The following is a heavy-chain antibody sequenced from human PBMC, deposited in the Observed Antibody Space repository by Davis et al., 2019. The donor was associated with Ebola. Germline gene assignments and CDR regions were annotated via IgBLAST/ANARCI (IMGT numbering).Heavy chain of an antibody. Sequence: GGSLRLSCVASGFTLNNAWMSWVRQAPGKGLEWVSSISASGTNTHYTDSVKDRVTISRDNSRNTVFLQMVGLRAEDTAVYYCAKGTAVGTREIDSWGQGTLVTVSS. CDR2: ISASGTNT. CDR3: AKGTAVGTREIDS. CDR1: GFTLNNAW. J-gene: IGHJ4*02. D-gene: IGHD6-13*01. V-gene: IGHV3-23*01.